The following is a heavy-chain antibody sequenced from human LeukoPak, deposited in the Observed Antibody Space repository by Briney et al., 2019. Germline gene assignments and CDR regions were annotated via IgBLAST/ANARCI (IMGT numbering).Heavy chain of an antibody. CDR3: ARDVPGSIATTARFDP. D-gene: IGHD1-1*01. J-gene: IGHJ5*02. Sequence: ASVKVSCKSSGYTSSDYGISWMRQAPGQGLEWMGWISTNNGNTNYAQQFQGRVTMTTDTSTSTAYMEPTSLKSDDTAVYYCARDVPGSIATTARFDPWRQGTLVTVSS. V-gene: IGHV1-18*01. CDR2: ISTNNGNT. CDR1: GYTSSDYG.